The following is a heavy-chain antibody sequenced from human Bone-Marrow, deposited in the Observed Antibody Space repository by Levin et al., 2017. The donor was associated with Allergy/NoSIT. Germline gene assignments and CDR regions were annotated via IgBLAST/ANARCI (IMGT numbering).Heavy chain of an antibody. J-gene: IGHJ4*02. CDR2: IKQDGSEK. CDR3: ARAPNRWVDLIPHRSDY. D-gene: IGHD3-16*02. V-gene: IGHV3-7*01. CDR1: GFTFSSYW. Sequence: GGSLRLSCAASGFTFSSYWMSWVRQAPGKGLEWVANIKQDGSEKYYVDSVKGRFTISRDNAKNSLYLQMNSLRAEDTAVYYCARAPNRWVDLIPHRSDYWGQGTLVTVSS.